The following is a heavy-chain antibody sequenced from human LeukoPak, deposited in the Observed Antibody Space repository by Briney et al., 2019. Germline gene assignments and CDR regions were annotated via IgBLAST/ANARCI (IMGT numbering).Heavy chain of an antibody. D-gene: IGHD3-10*01. CDR2: IYHSGST. CDR1: GYSISSGFY. V-gene: IGHV4-38-2*02. Sequence: PSETLSLTCTVSGYSISSGFYWDWIRQPPGKGLGWIGSIYHSGSTYYNPSLKSRVTISVDTSKNHFSLKLSSVTAADTAVYYCARGGPWFGVYFDYWGQGTLVTVSS. CDR3: ARGGPWFGVYFDY. J-gene: IGHJ4*02.